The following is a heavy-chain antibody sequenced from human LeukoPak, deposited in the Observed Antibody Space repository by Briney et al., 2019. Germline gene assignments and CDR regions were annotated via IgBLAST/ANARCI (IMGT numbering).Heavy chain of an antibody. D-gene: IGHD3-10*01. CDR3: AKPGYGSGSYYKRGVLTWFDP. CDR1: GFTFSSYA. V-gene: IGHV3-23*01. Sequence: GGSLRLSCAASGFTFSSYAMSWVRQAPGKGLEWVSAISGSGGSTYYADSVKGRFTISRDNSKNTLYLQMNSLRAEDTAVYYCAKPGYGSGSYYKRGVLTWFDPWGQGTLVTVSS. CDR2: ISGSGGST. J-gene: IGHJ5*02.